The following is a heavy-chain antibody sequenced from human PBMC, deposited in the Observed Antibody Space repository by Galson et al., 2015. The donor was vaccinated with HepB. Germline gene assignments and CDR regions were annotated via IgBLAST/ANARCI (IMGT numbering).Heavy chain of an antibody. D-gene: IGHD2-15*01. CDR1: AYNFNTYW. Sequence: QSGAEVKKPGESLMISCKGSAYNFNTYWIGWVRQMPGKGLECLGVIYPGDSDTRFSPSFKGQVTISADQSISTAYLQWSSLKASDTAMYYCARQGTTQDYYYGMDVWGQGTTVTVSS. CDR3: ARQGTTQDYYYGMDV. V-gene: IGHV5-51*01. J-gene: IGHJ6*02. CDR2: IYPGDSDT.